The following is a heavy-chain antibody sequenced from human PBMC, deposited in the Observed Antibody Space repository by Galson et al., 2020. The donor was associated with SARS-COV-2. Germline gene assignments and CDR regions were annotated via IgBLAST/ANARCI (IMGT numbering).Heavy chain of an antibody. Sequence: SETLSLTCAVYGGSLSGYYWTWIRQSPGKGLEWIGEISYSGVTNYNPSLKTRVTISLDTSNSHFYLKLSSVTAADTAVYYCARGYLSGRLGDYDHWGQGTLVTVSS. J-gene: IGHJ4*02. D-gene: IGHD3-10*01. V-gene: IGHV4-34*01. CDR3: ARGYLSGRLGDYDH. CDR1: GGSLSGYY. CDR2: ISYSGVT.